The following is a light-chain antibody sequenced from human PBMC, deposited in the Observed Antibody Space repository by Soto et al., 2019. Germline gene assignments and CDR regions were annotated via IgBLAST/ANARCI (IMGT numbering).Light chain of an antibody. Sequence: EIVLTQSPATLSLSPGERATLSCRASQSVSSYLAWYQQKPGQAPRLLIYDASNWATGIPARFSGSGSGTDFTLTISSLEPEDFAVYYCQQRSNWPWTCGQGTKVEIK. J-gene: IGKJ1*01. CDR3: QQRSNWPWT. CDR2: DAS. CDR1: QSVSSY. V-gene: IGKV3-11*01.